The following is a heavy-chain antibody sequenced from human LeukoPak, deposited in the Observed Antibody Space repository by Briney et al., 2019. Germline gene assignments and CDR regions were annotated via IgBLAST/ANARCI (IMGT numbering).Heavy chain of an antibody. J-gene: IGHJ4*02. CDR2: IYHNGAT. V-gene: IGHV4-4*02. CDR3: ARDPIPVLGVTFAY. D-gene: IGHD2-8*01. Sequence: SETLSLTCRVSGDSISSSDWWNWVRQPPGKGLQWIGQIYHNGATTYNPSLESRVTMSIDKSNAQFSLKLRSVTAADTAIYYCARDPIPVLGVTFAYWAQ. CDR1: GDSISSSDW.